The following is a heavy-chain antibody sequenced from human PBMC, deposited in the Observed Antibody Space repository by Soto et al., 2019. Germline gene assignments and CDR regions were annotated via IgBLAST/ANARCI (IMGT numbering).Heavy chain of an antibody. D-gene: IGHD2-21*01. V-gene: IGHV3-74*01. Sequence: EVQLVQSGGGLVQPGGSLRLSCAASGFIFTNYCMYWVRQAPGKGLVWASRINIDGSVKNYADSVQGRFTISRDNAKNTLYLQMHSLRADDTAVYYCATLCMGTLEDWGQGALVTVSS. CDR1: GFIFTNYC. CDR2: INIDGSVK. CDR3: ATLCMGTLED. J-gene: IGHJ4*02.